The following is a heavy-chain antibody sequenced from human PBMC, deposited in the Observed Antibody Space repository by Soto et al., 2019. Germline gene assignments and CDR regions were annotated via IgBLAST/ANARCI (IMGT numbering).Heavy chain of an antibody. CDR1: GYSISSGYY. CDR3: ARGRAGLDDAFDI. V-gene: IGHV4-38-2*01. CDR2: LYHSGST. J-gene: IGHJ3*02. D-gene: IGHD6-19*01. Sequence: SETLSLTCGVSGYSISSGYYWGWIRQPPGRGLEWIGSLYHSGSTCYNPSLKSRVSLSVDTSKNQISLRLSSVTAADTAVYYCARGRAGLDDAFDIWGRGTMVTV.